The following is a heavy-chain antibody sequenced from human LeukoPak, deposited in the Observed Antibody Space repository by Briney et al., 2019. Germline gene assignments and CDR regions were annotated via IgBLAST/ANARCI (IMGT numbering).Heavy chain of an antibody. V-gene: IGHV3-23*01. J-gene: IGHJ4*02. Sequence: GGTLRLSCTASGVTVSSIALTWIRQAPGKGMERVSTIRSNGDTAYNADSAKGRFAISRENSTNTVYLQMNSLRVEDTAIYYCAKGQGVDDGVFDSWGQGTLVTVSS. CDR3: AKGQGVDDGVFDS. CDR1: GVTVSSIA. CDR2: IRSNGDTA. D-gene: IGHD3-3*01.